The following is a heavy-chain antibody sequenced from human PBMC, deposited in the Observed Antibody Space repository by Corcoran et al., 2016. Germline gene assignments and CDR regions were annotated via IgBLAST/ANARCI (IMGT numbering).Heavy chain of an antibody. CDR1: GFTFSNHW. Sequence: EVQLVESGGGLVQPGGSLRLSCAASGFTFSNHWMHWVRQAPGKGLVWVSRVSGDGRSTSYADSVKGRFTISRDNAKNTVYLQMSSLRAEDTAVYYCARDPDTSGWSNFDSWGQGTLVTVSS. J-gene: IGHJ4*02. CDR2: VSGDGRST. CDR3: ARDPDTSGWSNFDS. D-gene: IGHD6-19*01. V-gene: IGHV3-74*01.